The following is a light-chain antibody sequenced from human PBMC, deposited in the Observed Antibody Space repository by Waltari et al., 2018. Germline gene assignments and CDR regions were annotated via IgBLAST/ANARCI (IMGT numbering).Light chain of an antibody. J-gene: IGLJ3*02. CDR1: SSDVGAYNH. V-gene: IGLV2-14*03. CDR2: GVA. CDR3: TSYTSSSTWV. Sequence: QSALTQSASVSGFPGQSITISCTGASSDVGAYNHVSWYQQHPGKAPKLMIYGVANRPSGVSNRFSGSKSGNTASLTISGLQAEDEADYYCTSYTSSSTWVFGGGTKLTVL.